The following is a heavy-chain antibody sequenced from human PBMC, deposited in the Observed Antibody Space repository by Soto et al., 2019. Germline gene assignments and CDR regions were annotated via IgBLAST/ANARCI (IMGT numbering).Heavy chain of an antibody. D-gene: IGHD4-17*01. J-gene: IGHJ6*02. CDR1: GGTFSSYT. CDR3: ASLYGDYVNYYYGMDV. Sequence: ASVKVSCKASGGTFSSYTISWVRQAPGQGLEWMGRIIPILGIANYAQKFQGRVTITADKSTSTAYMELSSLRSEDTAVYYCASLYGDYVNYYYGMDVWGQGTTVTVSS. V-gene: IGHV1-69*02. CDR2: IIPILGIA.